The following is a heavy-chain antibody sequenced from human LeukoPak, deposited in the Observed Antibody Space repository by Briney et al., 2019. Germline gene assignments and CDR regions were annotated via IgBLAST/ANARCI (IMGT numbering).Heavy chain of an antibody. Sequence: GGSLRLSCAASGFIFSSYEMNWVRQAPGKGLEWVSYISSGGGTIYYADSVKGRFTVSRDNGKYSLYLQMNSLRAEDTAIYYCASLPSSGWYVSGNDSWGQGTLVTVSS. J-gene: IGHJ4*02. CDR2: ISSGGGTI. V-gene: IGHV3-48*03. CDR3: ASLPSSGWYVSGNDS. CDR1: GFIFSSYE. D-gene: IGHD6-19*01.